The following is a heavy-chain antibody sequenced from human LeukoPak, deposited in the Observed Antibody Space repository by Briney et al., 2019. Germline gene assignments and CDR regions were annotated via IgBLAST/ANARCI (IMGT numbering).Heavy chain of an antibody. D-gene: IGHD3-22*01. J-gene: IGHJ4*02. CDR2: IYYSGST. CDR3: ASTYYYDSSGYSPLFDY. CDR1: GGSISSYY. V-gene: IGHV4-59*01. Sequence: PSETLSLTCTVSGGSISSYYWSWIRQPPGEGLEWIGYIYYSGSTNYNPSLKSRVTISVDTSKNQFSLKLSSVTAADTAVYYCASTYYYDSSGYSPLFDYWGQGTLVTVSS.